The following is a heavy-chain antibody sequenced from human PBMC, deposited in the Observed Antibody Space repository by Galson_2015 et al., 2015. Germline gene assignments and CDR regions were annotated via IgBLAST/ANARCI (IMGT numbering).Heavy chain of an antibody. CDR2: ISGSGGST. CDR1: GFTFSSYA. CDR3: AKDWSQLRYFDWLS. V-gene: IGHV3-23*01. D-gene: IGHD3-9*01. Sequence: SLRLSCAASGFTFSSYAMSWVRQAPGKGLEWVSAISGSGGSTYYADSVKGRYTISRDNSKYTLYLQMNSLRAEDTAVYYCAKDWSQLRYFDWLSWGQGTLVTVSS. J-gene: IGHJ5*02.